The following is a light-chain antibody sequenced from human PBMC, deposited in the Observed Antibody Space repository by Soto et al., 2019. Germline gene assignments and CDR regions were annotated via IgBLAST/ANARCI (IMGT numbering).Light chain of an antibody. V-gene: IGLV2-14*01. CDR2: EVS. Sequence: QSALTQPASVSGSPGQSITISCTGTSRDVGGYNYVSWHQQHPGKAPKVIITEVSNRPSVVSNRFSGSKSGNTASLTISGLQAEDEADYYCSSYVNYNTFVIFGGGTKLTVL. CDR1: SRDVGGYNY. J-gene: IGLJ2*01. CDR3: SSYVNYNTFVI.